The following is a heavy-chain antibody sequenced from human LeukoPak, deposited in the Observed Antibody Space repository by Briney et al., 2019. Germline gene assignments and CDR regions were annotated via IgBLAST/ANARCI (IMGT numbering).Heavy chain of an antibody. CDR1: GASIDRGGNY. CDR3: ARLLWGSSWYYFDS. J-gene: IGHJ4*02. V-gene: IGHV4-31*03. CDR2: IFYSGSA. Sequence: SETLSLTCTVSGASIDRGGNYWSWIRQHPGGGLQWIGNIFYSGSADYNPSLRSRVTMSVDTSKSQFSLKLTSVTAADTAVYFCARLLWGSSWYYFDSWGRGILVTVTS. D-gene: IGHD3-16*01.